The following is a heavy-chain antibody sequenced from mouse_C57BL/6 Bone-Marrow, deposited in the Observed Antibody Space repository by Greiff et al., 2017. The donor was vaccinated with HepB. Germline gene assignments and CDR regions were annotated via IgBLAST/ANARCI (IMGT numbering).Heavy chain of an antibody. CDR3: TRGESAEWYFDV. CDR2: IDPETGGT. V-gene: IGHV1-15*01. Sequence: VQLQESGAELVRPGASVTLSCKASGYTFTDYEMHWVKQTPVHGLEWIGAIDPETGGTAYNQKFKGKAILTADKSSSTAYMELRSLTSEDSAVYYCTRGESAEWYFDVWGTGTTVTVSS. J-gene: IGHJ1*03. CDR1: GYTFTDYE.